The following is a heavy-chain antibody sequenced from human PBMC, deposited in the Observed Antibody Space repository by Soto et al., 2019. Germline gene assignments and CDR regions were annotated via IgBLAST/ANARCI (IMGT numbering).Heavy chain of an antibody. CDR2: FDPEDGET. CDR3: ATGWGSTSDYYFDY. J-gene: IGHJ4*02. D-gene: IGHD2-2*01. Sequence: GASVKVSCKVSGYTLTELSMHWVRQAPGKGLEWMGGFDPEDGETIYAQKFQGRVTMTEDTSTDTAYMELSSLRSEDTAVYYCATGWGSTSDYYFDYWGQGTLVTVSS. V-gene: IGHV1-24*01. CDR1: GYTLTELS.